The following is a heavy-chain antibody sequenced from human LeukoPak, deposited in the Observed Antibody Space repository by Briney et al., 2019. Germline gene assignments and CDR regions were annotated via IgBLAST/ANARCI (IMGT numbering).Heavy chain of an antibody. Sequence: KSSETLSLTCAVYGGSFGGYYWSWIRQPPGKGLEWIGEINHSGSTNYNPSLKSRVTISVDTSKNQFSLKLSSVTAADTAVYYCARALDCSSTSCLRHEEPFDPWGQGTLVTVSS. J-gene: IGHJ5*02. CDR2: INHSGST. CDR3: ARALDCSSTSCLRHEEPFDP. V-gene: IGHV4-34*01. D-gene: IGHD2-2*01. CDR1: GGSFGGYY.